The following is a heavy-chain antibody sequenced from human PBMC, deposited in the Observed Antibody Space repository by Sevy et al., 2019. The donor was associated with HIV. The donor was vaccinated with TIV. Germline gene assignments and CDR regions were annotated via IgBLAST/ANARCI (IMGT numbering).Heavy chain of an antibody. CDR2: INPNSGGT. Sequence: ASVKVSCKASGYTFSGYYLHWVRQAPGQGLEWMGWINPNSGGTNYAQNFQDRVTMTRDTSISTAYMEVSRLTSDDTAGYYCARDYYGSGSSYLSMDIWGQGTTVTISS. CDR3: ARDYYGSGSSYLSMDI. V-gene: IGHV1-2*02. CDR1: GYTFSGYY. J-gene: IGHJ6*01. D-gene: IGHD3-10*01.